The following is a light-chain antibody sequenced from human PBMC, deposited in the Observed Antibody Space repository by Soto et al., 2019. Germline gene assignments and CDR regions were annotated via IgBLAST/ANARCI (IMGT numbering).Light chain of an antibody. CDR2: EGS. CDR1: SSDVGSYNL. Sequence: QSALTQPASVSGSPGQSITISCTGTSSDVGSYNLVSWYQQHPGKAPKLMIYEGSKRPSGVSNRFSGSKSGNTASLTISWLQAEDEADYYCCSYAGSSTPFGGGTKVTVL. J-gene: IGLJ3*02. CDR3: CSYAGSSTP. V-gene: IGLV2-23*01.